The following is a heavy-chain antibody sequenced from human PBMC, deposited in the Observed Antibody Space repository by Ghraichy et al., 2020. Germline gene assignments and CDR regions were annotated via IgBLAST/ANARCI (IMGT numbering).Heavy chain of an antibody. D-gene: IGHD6-19*01. J-gene: IGHJ4*02. CDR3: ARDTPSGSFDY. V-gene: IGHV4-59*01. Sequence: SETLSLTCTVSGGSISSYYWSWIRQPPGKGLEWIGYIYYSGSTNYNPSLKSRVTISVDTSKNQFSLKLSSVTAADTAVCYCARDTPSGSFDYWGQGTLVTVSS. CDR2: IYYSGST. CDR1: GGSISSYY.